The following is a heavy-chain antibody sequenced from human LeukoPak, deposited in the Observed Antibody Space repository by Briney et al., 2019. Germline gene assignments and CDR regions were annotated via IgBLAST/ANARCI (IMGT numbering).Heavy chain of an antibody. J-gene: IGHJ4*02. D-gene: IGHD3-22*01. CDR2: IYYSGST. V-gene: IGHV4-30-4*07. CDR3: ARVYHYYDSSGYYPTPLFIDY. CDR1: GGSISSGGYS. Sequence: PSETLSLTCAVSGGSISSGGYSWSWIRQPPGKGLEWIGYIYYSGSTYYNPSLKSRVTISVDTSKNQFSLKLSSVTAADTAVYYCARVYHYYDSSGYYPTPLFIDYWGQGTLVTVSS.